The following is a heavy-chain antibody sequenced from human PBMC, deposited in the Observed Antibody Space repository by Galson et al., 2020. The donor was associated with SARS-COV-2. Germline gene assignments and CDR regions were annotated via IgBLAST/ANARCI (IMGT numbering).Heavy chain of an antibody. V-gene: IGHV5-51*01. D-gene: IGHD2-15*01. J-gene: IGHJ6*02. CDR1: GYSFTSYW. CDR3: ARKGLGGCSGGSCYPRIHDYYGMDV. CDR2: IYPGDSDT. Sequence: GESLKISCKGSGYSFTSYWIGWVRQMPGKGLEWMGIIYPGDSDTRYSPSFQGQVTISADKSISTAYLQWSSLKASDTAMYYCARKGLGGCSGGSCYPRIHDYYGMDVWGQGTTVTVSS.